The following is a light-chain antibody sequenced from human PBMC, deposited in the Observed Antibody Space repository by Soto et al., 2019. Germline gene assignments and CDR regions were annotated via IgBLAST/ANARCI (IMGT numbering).Light chain of an antibody. CDR2: AAS. CDR3: QQSYSTPYT. V-gene: IGKV1-39*01. CDR1: QSISSY. Sequence: IQMTQSPSSLSASVGDRVTITCRASQSISSYLNWYQQKPGKAPKLLIYAASSLQSGVPSRFSGSRSGTEFTLTIRSLQPEDFATYYCQQSYSTPYTFGQGTKLEIK. J-gene: IGKJ2*01.